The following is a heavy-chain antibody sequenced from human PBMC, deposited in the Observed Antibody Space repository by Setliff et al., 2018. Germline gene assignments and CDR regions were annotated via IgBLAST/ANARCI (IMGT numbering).Heavy chain of an antibody. CDR2: IYYSGST. Sequence: SETLSLTCTVSGGSISSSSYYWGWIRQPPGKGLEWIGSIYYSGSTYYNPSLKSRVPISVDTSKNQFSLKLSSVTAADTAVYYCARASVVHAIAVGYWGQGTLVTVSS. J-gene: IGHJ4*02. V-gene: IGHV4-39*07. CDR1: GGSISSSSYY. D-gene: IGHD2-15*01. CDR3: ARASVVHAIAVGY.